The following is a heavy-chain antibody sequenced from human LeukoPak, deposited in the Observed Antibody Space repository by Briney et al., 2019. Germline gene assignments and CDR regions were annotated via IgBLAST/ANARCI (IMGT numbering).Heavy chain of an antibody. CDR1: GVSVTTSSFY. CDR3: AKYGAECYPDAFDI. D-gene: IGHD3-10*01. CDR2: IYYSGIT. V-gene: IGHV4-39*07. J-gene: IGHJ3*02. Sequence: SEKLSRNCTRSGVSVTTSSFYWAWIRQPPGKGLECIGTIYYSGITYYHSSLKSRATISVDTSKNQFSLNLTSVTAADTAVYYCAKYGAECYPDAFDIWGQGTMVTVSS.